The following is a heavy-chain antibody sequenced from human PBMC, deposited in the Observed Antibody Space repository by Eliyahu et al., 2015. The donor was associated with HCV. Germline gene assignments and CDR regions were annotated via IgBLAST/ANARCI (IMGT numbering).Heavy chain of an antibody. CDR3: ARDPLGLAAAGLDY. V-gene: IGHV3-30-3*01. D-gene: IGHD6-13*01. Sequence: QVQLVESGGGVVQXGXSLRLSCAASGFAFXSYAXHWVRQAPGKGLEWVAVISYDGSNKYYADSVKGRFSIFRDSSKNTLYLQMNSLRGEDTAVYYCARDPLGLAAAGLDYWGQGTLVTVSS. CDR1: GFAFXSYA. J-gene: IGHJ4*02. CDR2: ISYDGSNK.